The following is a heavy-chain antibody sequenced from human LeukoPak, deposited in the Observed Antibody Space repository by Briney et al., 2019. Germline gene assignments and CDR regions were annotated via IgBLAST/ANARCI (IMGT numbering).Heavy chain of an antibody. J-gene: IGHJ4*02. CDR3: AKDLWVGFHYGSG. CDR1: GFTFSSFA. CDR2: ITGSGGST. D-gene: IGHD3-10*01. Sequence: GGSLRLSCSASGFTFSSFAMHWVRQAPGKGLEWVSTITGSGGSTYYADSVKGRFTISRDNSKNTLCLQMNSLRAEDTAVYYCAKDLWVGFHYGSGWGQGTLVTVSS. V-gene: IGHV3-23*01.